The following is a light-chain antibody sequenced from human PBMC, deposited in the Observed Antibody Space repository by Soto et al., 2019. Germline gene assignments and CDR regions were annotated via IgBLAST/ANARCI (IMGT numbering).Light chain of an antibody. CDR2: EVS. J-gene: IGLJ1*01. CDR1: SSDVGGYQY. CDR3: SSYKTSRPRLCV. V-gene: IGLV2-14*01. Sequence: QSALTQPASVSGSPGQSVTISCTGTSSDVGGYQYVSWYQQHPGKAPKLMIYEVSNRPSGVSNRFSGSKSGNTASLPISGLQAEEGADYYCSSYKTSRPRLCVFGTGTKVTVL.